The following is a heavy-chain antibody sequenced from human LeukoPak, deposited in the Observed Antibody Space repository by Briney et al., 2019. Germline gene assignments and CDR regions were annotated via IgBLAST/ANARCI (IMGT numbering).Heavy chain of an antibody. CDR1: GFPFSTSG. CDR3: ARDGYSPEIYYYYGMDV. CDR2: IQHDGSKK. Sequence: GGSLRLSCAVSGFPFSTSGMHWVRQAPGKGLEWVAFIQHDGSKKYYPDSVKGRFTISRDNSKNTLDLQMNSLRAEDTAVYYCARDGYSPEIYYYYGMDVWGQGTTVTVSS. V-gene: IGHV3-30*02. D-gene: IGHD2-15*01. J-gene: IGHJ6*02.